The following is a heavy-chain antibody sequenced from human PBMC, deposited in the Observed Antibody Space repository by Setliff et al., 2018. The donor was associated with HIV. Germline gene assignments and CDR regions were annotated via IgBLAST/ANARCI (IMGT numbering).Heavy chain of an antibody. Sequence: ASVKVSCKASGYTFTGYYMHWVRPAPGQGLEWMGWINPNSGGTNYAQKFQGRVTMTRDTSISTAYMELSRLRSDDTAVYYCARTGYSSGWYYYYGMDVWGQGTTVTSP. CDR3: ARTGYSSGWYYYYGMDV. D-gene: IGHD6-19*01. V-gene: IGHV1-2*02. CDR2: INPNSGGT. CDR1: GYTFTGYY. J-gene: IGHJ6*02.